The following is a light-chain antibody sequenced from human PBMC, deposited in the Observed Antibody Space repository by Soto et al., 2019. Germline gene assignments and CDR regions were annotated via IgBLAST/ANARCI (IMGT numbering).Light chain of an antibody. CDR2: EVT. Sequence: QSVLTQPASVSGSPGQSITISCTGTSSDVGDYSYLSWYQQHPGKAPKLIIYEVTNQPSGVSSRFSGCKSGNTASLTIYALQAEDEADYYCSSYTNTDAYVCGTGTKVTVL. J-gene: IGLJ1*01. CDR1: SSDVGDYSY. CDR3: SSYTNTDAYV. V-gene: IGLV2-14*01.